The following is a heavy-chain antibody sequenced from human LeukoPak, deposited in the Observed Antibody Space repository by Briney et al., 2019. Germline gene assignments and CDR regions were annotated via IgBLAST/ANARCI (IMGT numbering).Heavy chain of an antibody. J-gene: IGHJ4*02. CDR1: GCTFSSYE. Sequence: GGSLRLSCAASGCTFSSYEMNWVRQAPGKGLEWVSYISSCGSSIYYADSVKGRFTISRDNAKTSLYLQMNSLRAEDTAVYYCARALSSGWYGYGYWGQGTLVTVSS. V-gene: IGHV3-48*03. CDR3: ARALSSGWYGYGY. D-gene: IGHD6-19*01. CDR2: ISSCGSSI.